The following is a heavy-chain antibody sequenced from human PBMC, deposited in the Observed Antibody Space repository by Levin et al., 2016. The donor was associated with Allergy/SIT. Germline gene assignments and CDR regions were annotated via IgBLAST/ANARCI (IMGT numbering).Heavy chain of an antibody. V-gene: IGHV1-18*01. CDR3: ARDYPVAGTVYYGMDV. CDR2: ISAYNGNT. D-gene: IGHD6-19*01. Sequence: WVRQAPGQGLEWMGWISAYNGNTNYAQKLQGRVTMTTDTSTSTAYMELRSLRSDDTAVYYCARDYPVAGTVYYGMDVWGQGTTVTVSS. J-gene: IGHJ6*02.